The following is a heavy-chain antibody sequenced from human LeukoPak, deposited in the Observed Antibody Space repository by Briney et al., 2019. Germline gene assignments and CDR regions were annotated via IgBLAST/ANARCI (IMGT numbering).Heavy chain of an antibody. CDR1: GYSFTRYW. J-gene: IGHJ5*02. CDR3: ARQIGYCSNTSCYSHWFDP. D-gene: IGHD2-2*01. V-gene: IGHV5-51*01. CDR2: IYPGDSDT. Sequence: GESLKISCKGSGYSFTRYWIAWVRQMPGKGLEWMGIIYPGDSDTTYSPSFQGQVIISADKSISTAYLQWSSLKASDTAMYYCARQIGYCSNTSCYSHWFDPWGQGTLVTVSS.